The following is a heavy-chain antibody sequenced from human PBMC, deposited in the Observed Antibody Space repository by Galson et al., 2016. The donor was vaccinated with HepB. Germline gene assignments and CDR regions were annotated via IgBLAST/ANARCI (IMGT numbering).Heavy chain of an antibody. Sequence: SLRLSCAASGFTLSNYAMNWVRQAPGEGLEWVSAISGVGGSTYYSDSVKGRFTISRDSSNNTLYLQTASLRAEDTAVYYCAKEGSIFGLRTTPFVNWGQGTLVTVSS. D-gene: IGHD3/OR15-3a*01. CDR2: ISGVGGST. J-gene: IGHJ4*02. CDR1: GFTLSNYA. V-gene: IGHV3-23*01. CDR3: AKEGSIFGLRTTPFVN.